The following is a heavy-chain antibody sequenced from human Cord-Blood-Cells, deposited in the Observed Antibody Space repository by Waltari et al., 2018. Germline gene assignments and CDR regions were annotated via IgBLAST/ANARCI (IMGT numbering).Heavy chain of an antibody. CDR3: ARGTTVVSRGSNAFDI. V-gene: IGHV3-33*01. CDR2: IWYDGSNK. D-gene: IGHD4-17*01. CDR1: GFTFSSYG. Sequence: QVQLVESGGGVVQPGRSLRLSCAESGFTFSSYGMHWVRQAPGKGLGWVAVIWYDGSNKYYADSVKGRFTISRDNSKNTLYLQMNSLRAEDTAVYYCARGTTVVSRGSNAFDIWGQGTMVTVSS. J-gene: IGHJ3*02.